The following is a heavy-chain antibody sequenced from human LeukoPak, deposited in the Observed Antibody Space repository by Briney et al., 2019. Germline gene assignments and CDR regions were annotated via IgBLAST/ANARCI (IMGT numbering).Heavy chain of an antibody. CDR2: IYYSGSA. CDR1: GGSISSSSYF. D-gene: IGHD5-24*01. J-gene: IGHJ4*02. CDR3: ARASDGY. V-gene: IGHV4-39*01. Sequence: SETLSLTCTVSGGSISSSSYFWGWIRQPPGKGLEWIGSIYYSGSAYYNPSLKSRVTISVDTSKNQFSLKLSSVTAADTAVYYCARASDGYWGQGTLVTVSS.